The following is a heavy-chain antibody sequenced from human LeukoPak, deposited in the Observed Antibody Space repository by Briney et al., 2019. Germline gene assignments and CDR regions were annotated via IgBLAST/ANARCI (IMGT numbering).Heavy chain of an antibody. V-gene: IGHV3-33*06. CDR1: GFTFSSYG. CDR3: AKDLNGDGGSLYY. CDR2: IWYDGSNK. D-gene: IGHD1-26*01. J-gene: IGHJ4*02. Sequence: GGSLRLSCAASGFTFSSYGMHWVRQAPGKGLEWVAVIWYDGSNKYYADSVKGRFTISRDNSKNTLYLQMNGLRAEDTAIYYCAKDLNGDGGSLYYWGQGTLVTVSS.